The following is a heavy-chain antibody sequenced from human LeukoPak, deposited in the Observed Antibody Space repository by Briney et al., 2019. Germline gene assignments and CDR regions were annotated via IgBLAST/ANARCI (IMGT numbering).Heavy chain of an antibody. V-gene: IGHV4-38-2*01. D-gene: IGHD6-13*01. CDR2: IYHSGST. CDR3: ARVGIAAAGPGFDP. Sequence: SETLSLTCAVSGYSISSGYYWGWIRQPPGKGLEWIGSIYHSGSTYYNPSLKSRVTISVDTSKNQFSLKLSSVTAADTAVYYCARVGIAAAGPGFDPWGQGTLVTVSS. J-gene: IGHJ5*02. CDR1: GYSISSGYY.